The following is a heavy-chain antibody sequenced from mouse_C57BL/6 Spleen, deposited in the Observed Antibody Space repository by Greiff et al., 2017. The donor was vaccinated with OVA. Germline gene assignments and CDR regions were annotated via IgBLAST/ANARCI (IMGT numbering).Heavy chain of an antibody. J-gene: IGHJ2*01. CDR3: ARGGNDNYEGVFDY. CDR2: IYPGDGDT. V-gene: IGHV1-82*01. Sequence: VQLQQSGPELVKPGASVKISCKASGYVFSSSWMNWVKQRPGKGLEWIGRIYPGDGDTNYNGKFKGKATLTADKSTSTAYMQLSRLTAEDSAVYLCARGGNDNYEGVFDYWGQGTTLTVSS. D-gene: IGHD2-1*01. CDR1: GYVFSSSW.